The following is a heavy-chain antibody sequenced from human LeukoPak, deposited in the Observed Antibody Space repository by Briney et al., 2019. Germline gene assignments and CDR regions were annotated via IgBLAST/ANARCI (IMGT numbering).Heavy chain of an antibody. CDR3: ARDDSSSSDRADY. CDR1: GYTFPSYG. D-gene: IGHD6-13*01. CDR2: ISAYNVNT. V-gene: IGHV1-18*01. Sequence: ASVTVPCKASGYTFPSYGNSLVRLAPGPGLEWTGWISAYNVNTKYVLKPQGRVTMTTDTSTSTAYMELRSLRSDDTAVYYCARDDSSSSDRADYWRQGTLVTVSS. J-gene: IGHJ4*02.